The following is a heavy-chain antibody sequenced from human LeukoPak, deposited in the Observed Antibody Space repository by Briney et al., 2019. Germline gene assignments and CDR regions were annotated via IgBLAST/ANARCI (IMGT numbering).Heavy chain of an antibody. CDR2: NYYSGST. CDR3: ARVSISTWYYFDY. V-gene: IGHV4-59*01. J-gene: IGHJ4*02. CDR1: GASISSYY. Sequence: PSQTLSLTCNVSGASISSYYWSWIRQPPGKGLEWIGNNYYSGSTNYNPSLNSRVTISVDTSKNQLSLNLTSVTAADTAVYYCARVSISTWYYFDYWGQGALVTVSS. D-gene: IGHD6-13*01.